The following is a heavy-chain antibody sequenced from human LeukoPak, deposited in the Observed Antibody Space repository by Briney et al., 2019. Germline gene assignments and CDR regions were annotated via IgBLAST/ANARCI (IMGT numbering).Heavy chain of an antibody. J-gene: IGHJ4*02. CDR2: ITDSGGST. D-gene: IGHD6-25*01. CDR3: AKGFDSGWPKYFDC. V-gene: IGHV3-23*01. CDR1: GFTFSSYA. Sequence: GGSLRLSCAASGFTFSSYAMSWVRQAPGRGLEWVSGITDSGGSTYYADSVKGRFTISRDNSKNTLYLQMNGLRAEDTAAYYCAKGFDSGWPKYFDCWGQGTLVTVSS.